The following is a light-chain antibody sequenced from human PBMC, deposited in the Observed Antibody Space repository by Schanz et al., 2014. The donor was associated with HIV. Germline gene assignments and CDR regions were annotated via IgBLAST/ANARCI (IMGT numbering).Light chain of an antibody. CDR3: LQYDDESYT. J-gene: IGKJ2*01. V-gene: IGKV1D-16*01. CDR2: AAS. CDR1: QGISSW. Sequence: DIQMTQSPSTLSASVGDRVTITCRASQGISSWLAWYQQKPGKAPKLLIYAASSLQSGIPSRFSGSGSGTDFTLTISSLQPDDFATYYCLQYDDESYTFGQGTKLEIK.